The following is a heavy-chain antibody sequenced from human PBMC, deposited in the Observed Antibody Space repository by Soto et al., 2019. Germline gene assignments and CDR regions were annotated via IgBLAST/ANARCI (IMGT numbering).Heavy chain of an antibody. J-gene: IGHJ4*02. CDR1: GFSVSNNTYY. CDR3: ARQVYSSGWLYFFDT. D-gene: IGHD6-19*01. Sequence: PSETLSLTCTVSGFSVSNNTYYWGWIRQSPGKGLEWIGSIYYDETAYFNPSLKSRPTLSIDTSNNHFSLRLNSVTAADTALYFCARQVYSSGWLYFFDTWGQGTLVTSPQ. CDR2: IYYDETA. V-gene: IGHV4-39*01.